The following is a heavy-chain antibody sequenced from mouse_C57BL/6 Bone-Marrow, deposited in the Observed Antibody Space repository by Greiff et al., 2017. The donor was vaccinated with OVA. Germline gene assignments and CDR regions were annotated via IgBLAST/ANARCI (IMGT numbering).Heavy chain of an antibody. V-gene: IGHV1-64*01. D-gene: IGHD2-4*01. CDR2: IHPNSGST. CDR3: AEDYDGTYWDFGV. J-gene: IGHJ1*03. Sequence: VQLQQPGAELVKPGASVKLSCKASGYTFTSYWMHWVKQRPGQGLEWIGMIHPNSGSTNYNEKFKSKATLTVDKSSSTAYMQLSSLTSEDSAVFYCAEDYDGTYWDFGVWGTGTTVTVSS. CDR1: GYTFTSYW.